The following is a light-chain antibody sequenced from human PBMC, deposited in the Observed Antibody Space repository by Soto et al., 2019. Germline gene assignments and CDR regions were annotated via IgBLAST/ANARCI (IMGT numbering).Light chain of an antibody. V-gene: IGLV2-14*01. J-gene: IGLJ1*01. Sequence: QSVLTQPASVSGTPGQSITISCTGSNSGVGIYDFVSWYQHHPGRAPKLIVSEVSHRPSGVSNRFSGSKSGNTASLTISGLQSEDEADYYCISYTSDDVRYVFGTGTKSPS. CDR1: NSGVGIYDF. CDR2: EVS. CDR3: ISYTSDDVRYV.